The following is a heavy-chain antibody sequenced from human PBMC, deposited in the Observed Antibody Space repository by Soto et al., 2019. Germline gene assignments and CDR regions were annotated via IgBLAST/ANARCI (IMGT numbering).Heavy chain of an antibody. J-gene: IGHJ4*02. CDR1: GFTFSKYA. CDR3: VSDLMDSSGWFSRGF. V-gene: IGHV3-30-3*01. D-gene: IGHD6-19*01. CDR2: ISFDGSNK. Sequence: PGGSLRLSCAASGFTFSKYAMHWVRQAPGEGLEWVSLISFDGSNKYYADSVQGRFTVSRDNSKNTLYLQMNSLRADDTALYYCVSDLMDSSGWFSRGFWGQGPLVTASS.